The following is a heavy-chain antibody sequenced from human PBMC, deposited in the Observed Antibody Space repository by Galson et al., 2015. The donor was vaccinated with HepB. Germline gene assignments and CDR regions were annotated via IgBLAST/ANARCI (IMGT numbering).Heavy chain of an antibody. CDR3: ASGQWLVHDF. V-gene: IGHV1-3*04. CDR1: AYTFTNYA. D-gene: IGHD6-19*01. CDR2: INTGNGNT. Sequence: SVKVSCKASAYTFTNYAMHWVRQAPGQRLEWMGWINTGNGNTKYSQKFQGRVTITRGTSASTAYMELSSLRSEDTAIYYCASGQWLVHDFWGQGTLVTVSS. J-gene: IGHJ4*02.